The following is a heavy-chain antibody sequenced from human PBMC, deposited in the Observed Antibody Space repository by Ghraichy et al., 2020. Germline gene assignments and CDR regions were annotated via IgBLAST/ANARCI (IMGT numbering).Heavy chain of an antibody. J-gene: IGHJ3*02. CDR2: IYYSGST. CDR3: AGLDYGGLFDAFDI. D-gene: IGHD4-23*01. V-gene: IGHV4-59*01. Sequence: SETLSLTCTVSGGSISSYYWSWIRQPPGKGLEWIGYIYYSGSTNYNPSLKSRVTISVDTSKNQFSLKLSSVTAADTAVYYCAGLDYGGLFDAFDIWGQGTMVTVSS. CDR1: GGSISSYY.